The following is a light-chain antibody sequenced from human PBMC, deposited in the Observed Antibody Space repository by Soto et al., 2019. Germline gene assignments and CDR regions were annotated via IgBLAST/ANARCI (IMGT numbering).Light chain of an antibody. J-gene: IGLJ1*01. V-gene: IGLV2-14*01. CDR1: SSDVGSYDH. CDR2: EVS. Sequence: QSALTQPASVSGSPGQSITISCSGTSSDVGSYDHVAWYQQFPGKTPKLMIYEVSNRPSGVSSRFSGSKSGNTASLTISGLQAEDEADYYCISYTGSSTSYFFGSGTKLTVL. CDR3: ISYTGSSTSYF.